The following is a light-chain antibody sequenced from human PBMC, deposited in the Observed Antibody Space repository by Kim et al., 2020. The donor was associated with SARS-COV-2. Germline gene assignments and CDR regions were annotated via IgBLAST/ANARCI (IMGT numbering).Light chain of an antibody. CDR2: DDN. V-gene: IGLV1-44*01. CDR1: SSNVVTNT. Sequence: QTLPLSGSGSSSNVVTNTVNGYRQLPGPAPTLVIYDDNRRSSGVPDRFSASKSGNSASLAISGLQSDDEADYYCATTDDSLNGVVFGGGPQLTVL. CDR3: ATTDDSLNGVV. J-gene: IGLJ3*02.